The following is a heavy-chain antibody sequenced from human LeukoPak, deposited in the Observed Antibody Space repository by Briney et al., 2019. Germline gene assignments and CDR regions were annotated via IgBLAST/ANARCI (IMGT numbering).Heavy chain of an antibody. Sequence: AESLRLSCAASGFTFSSYSMNWVRQAPGKGLEWVSYISSSSSTIYYADSVKGRFTISRDNAKNSLYLQMNSLRDEDTAVYYCASGIIVVATYWGQGTLVTVSS. CDR1: GFTFSSYS. V-gene: IGHV3-48*02. CDR3: ASGIIVVATY. J-gene: IGHJ4*02. CDR2: ISSSSSTI. D-gene: IGHD1-26*01.